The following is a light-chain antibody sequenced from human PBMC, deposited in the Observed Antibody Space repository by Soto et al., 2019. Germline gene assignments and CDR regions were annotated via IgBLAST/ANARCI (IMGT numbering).Light chain of an antibody. CDR1: SSNIGAGYD. J-gene: IGLJ2*01. CDR2: GNI. V-gene: IGLV1-40*01. CDR3: QSYDSSLRGV. Sequence: QPVLTQPPSVSGAPGQRVTISCTGSSSNIGAGYDVHWYQQLPGTAPKLLIYGNINRPSGVPDRFSGSKSGTSASLAITGLQADDEADYYCQSYDSSLRGVFGGGTKLTVL.